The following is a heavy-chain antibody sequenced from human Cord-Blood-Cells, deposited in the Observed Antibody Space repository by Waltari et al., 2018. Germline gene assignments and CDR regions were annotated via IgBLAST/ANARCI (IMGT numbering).Heavy chain of an antibody. CDR3: ARLRDTAMVDY. CDR2: IYSGGST. J-gene: IGHJ4*02. Sequence: EVQLVESGGGLIQPGGSLRLSCAASGFTVSSNYMSWVRQAPGKGLEWVSVIYSGGSTYSADSVKGRFTISRDNSKNTLYLQMNSLRAEDTAVYYCARLRDTAMVDYWGQGTLVTVSS. CDR1: GFTVSSNY. D-gene: IGHD5-18*01. V-gene: IGHV3-53*01.